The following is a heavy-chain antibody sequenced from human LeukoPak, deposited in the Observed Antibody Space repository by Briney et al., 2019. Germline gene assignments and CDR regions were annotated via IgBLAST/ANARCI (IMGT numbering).Heavy chain of an antibody. CDR3: TTPNCSSTSCYRRYYNWFDP. D-gene: IGHD2-2*01. Sequence: PGGSLRLXCAASGFIFSNAWMNWVRQAPGKELEWVGRVKSIADGVTTDYAAPVKGRFTISRDDSQNTLYLQMNSLKTEDTAVYYCTTPNCSSTSCYRRYYNWFDPWGQGTLVTVSS. V-gene: IGHV3-15*07. CDR2: VKSIADGVTT. J-gene: IGHJ5*02. CDR1: GFIFSNAW.